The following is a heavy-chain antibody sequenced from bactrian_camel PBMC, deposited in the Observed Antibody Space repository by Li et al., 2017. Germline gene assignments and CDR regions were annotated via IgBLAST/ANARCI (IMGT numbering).Heavy chain of an antibody. Sequence: HVQLVESGGGLVQPGGSLSLSCAASGFTFSSYWMYWVRQAPGKGLEWVSSISSGSAITYYADSVKGRFTISRDSTKNMLYLQMNSLQSEDTALYYCAVGLTYYSDFTINYWGQGTQVTV. CDR3: AVGLTYYSDFTINY. V-gene: IGHV3S1*01. CDR2: ISSGSAIT. D-gene: IGHD4*01. CDR1: GFTFSSYW. J-gene: IGHJ4*01.